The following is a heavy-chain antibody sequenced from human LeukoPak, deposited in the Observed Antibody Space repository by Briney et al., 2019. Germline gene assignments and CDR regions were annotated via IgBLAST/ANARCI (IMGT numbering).Heavy chain of an antibody. V-gene: IGHV3-23*01. CDR1: GFTFSSCA. D-gene: IGHD3-10*02. J-gene: IGHJ6*04. Sequence: GGSLRLSCAASGFTFSSCAMSWVRQAPGKGLEWVSGISASGGTTYYADSVKGRFTISRDNAKNSLYLQMNSLRAEDTAVYYCAELGITMIGGVWGKGTTVTISS. CDR3: AELGITMIGGV. CDR2: ISASGGTT.